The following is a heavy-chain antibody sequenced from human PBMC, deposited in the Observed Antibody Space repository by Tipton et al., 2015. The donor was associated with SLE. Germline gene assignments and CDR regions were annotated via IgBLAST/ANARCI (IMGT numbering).Heavy chain of an antibody. V-gene: IGHV4-59*01. CDR3: ARMRGGYNAHH. J-gene: IGHJ5*02. Sequence: GLVKPSETLSLTCTVSGGSINSYYWSWIRQPPGKGLEWIGYISYSGSTNYNPSVRSRVSISLDTSKNQFSLKVKSVTTADTAVYYCARMRGGYNAHHWGQGILVTVSS. CDR1: GGSINSYY. CDR2: ISYSGST. D-gene: IGHD5-24*01.